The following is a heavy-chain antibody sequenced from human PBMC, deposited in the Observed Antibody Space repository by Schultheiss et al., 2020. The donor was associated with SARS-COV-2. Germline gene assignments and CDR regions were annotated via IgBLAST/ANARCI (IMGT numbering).Heavy chain of an antibody. CDR3: ARDLGEYDFWSGDLDY. Sequence: GGSLRLSCAASGFTFSDHYMDWVRQAPGKGLECVSYISSGSSYTNYADSVKGRFTISRDNAENSLYLQMNSLRAEDTAVYYCARDLGEYDFWSGDLDYWGQGTLVTISS. V-gene: IGHV3-11*06. J-gene: IGHJ4*02. D-gene: IGHD3-3*01. CDR1: GFTFSDHY. CDR2: ISSGSSYT.